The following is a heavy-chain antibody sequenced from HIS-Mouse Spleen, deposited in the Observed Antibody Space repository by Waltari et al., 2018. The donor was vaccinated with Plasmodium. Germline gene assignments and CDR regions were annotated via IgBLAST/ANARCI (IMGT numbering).Heavy chain of an antibody. V-gene: IGHV3-7*01. CDR2: IKQDGSEK. CDR1: GFTFCSYW. J-gene: IGHJ2*01. D-gene: IGHD6-13*01. CDR3: ASSWYWYFDL. Sequence: EVQLVESGGGLVQPGGSLRLSLAPFGFTFCSYWMSWVRQAPGKGLEWVANIKQDGSEKYYVDSVKGRFTISRDNAKNSLYLQMNSLRAEDTAVYYCASSWYWYFDLWGRGTLVTVSS.